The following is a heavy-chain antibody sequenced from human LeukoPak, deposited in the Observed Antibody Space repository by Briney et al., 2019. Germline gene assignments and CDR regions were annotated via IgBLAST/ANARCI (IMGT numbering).Heavy chain of an antibody. V-gene: IGHV4-4*02. J-gene: IGHJ5*02. CDR1: GGSISSSNW. D-gene: IGHD1-26*01. CDR2: IYHSGST. Sequence: SETLSLTCAVSGGSISSSNWWSWVRQPPGKGLEWIGEIYHSGSTYYNPSLKSRVTISVDKSKNQFSLKLSSVTAADTAVYYCARAYYPEGWFDPWGQGTLVTVSS. CDR3: ARAYYPEGWFDP.